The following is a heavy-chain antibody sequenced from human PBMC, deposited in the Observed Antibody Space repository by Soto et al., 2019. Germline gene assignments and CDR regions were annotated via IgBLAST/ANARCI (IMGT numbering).Heavy chain of an antibody. Sequence: GESLKISCAASGFTFSSYGMHWVRQAPGKGLEWVAVIWYDGSNKYYADSVKGRFTISRDNSKNTLYLQMNSLRAEDTAVYYCARDRQWLVPSDAFDIWGQGTMVTVSS. J-gene: IGHJ3*02. CDR3: ARDRQWLVPSDAFDI. V-gene: IGHV3-33*01. CDR1: GFTFSSYG. CDR2: IWYDGSNK. D-gene: IGHD6-19*01.